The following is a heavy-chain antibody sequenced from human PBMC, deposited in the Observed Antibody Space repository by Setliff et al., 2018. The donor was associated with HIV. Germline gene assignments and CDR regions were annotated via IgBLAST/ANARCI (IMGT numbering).Heavy chain of an antibody. CDR1: GFTFSIYA. V-gene: IGHV3-48*01. Sequence: GGSLRLSCAASGFTFSIYAMTWVRRVPGKGLEWLSYISGGSTLIQYADSVKGRFTVSRDNVDNSLSLQMNNLRAEDTAFYYCATGGGGSCGSRGFDYWGRGTLVTVSS. J-gene: IGHJ4*02. D-gene: IGHD2-15*01. CDR3: ATGGGGSCGSRGFDY. CDR2: ISGGSTLI.